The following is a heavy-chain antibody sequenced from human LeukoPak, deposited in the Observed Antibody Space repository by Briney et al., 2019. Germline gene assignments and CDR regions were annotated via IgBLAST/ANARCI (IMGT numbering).Heavy chain of an antibody. J-gene: IGHJ4*02. Sequence: GRSLRLSCAASGFTFSSYAMSWVRQAPGKGLEWVSAISGSGGSTYYADSVKGRFTISRDNSKNMMYLQMNSLRAEDTAVYYCARDFVKMLRGLRYFDYWGRGTLVTVSS. V-gene: IGHV3-23*01. CDR1: GFTFSSYA. CDR3: ARDFVKMLRGLRYFDY. CDR2: ISGSGGST. D-gene: IGHD3-10*01.